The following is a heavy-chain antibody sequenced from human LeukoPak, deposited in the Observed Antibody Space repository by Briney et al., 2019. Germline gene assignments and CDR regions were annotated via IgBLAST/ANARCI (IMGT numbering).Heavy chain of an antibody. D-gene: IGHD3-10*01. V-gene: IGHV1-2*02. CDR1: GYAFTGYY. CDR2: INPNSGGT. Sequence: GASVKVSCKASGYAFTGYYMHWVRQAPGQGLEWMGWINPNSGGTNYAQKFQGRVTMTRDTSISTAYMELSRLRSDDTAVYYCARGPITMVRGVKQAFDPWGQGTLVTVPS. J-gene: IGHJ5*02. CDR3: ARGPITMVRGVKQAFDP.